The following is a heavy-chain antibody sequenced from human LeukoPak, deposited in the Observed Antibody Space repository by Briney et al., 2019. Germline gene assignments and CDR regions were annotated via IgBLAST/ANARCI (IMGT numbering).Heavy chain of an antibody. CDR1: GDSISSSRYY. Sequence: SETLSLTCTVSGDSISSSRYYWGWIRHPPGKGLEWIGSIYYSGSIWYHPSLKSRVTISVDTSKNQFSLKLTSVTAADTAVYYCARPPRHDFDDSRVHDAFDIWGQGTMVTVSS. D-gene: IGHD2-15*01. J-gene: IGHJ3*02. V-gene: IGHV4-39*01. CDR2: IYYSGSI. CDR3: ARPPRHDFDDSRVHDAFDI.